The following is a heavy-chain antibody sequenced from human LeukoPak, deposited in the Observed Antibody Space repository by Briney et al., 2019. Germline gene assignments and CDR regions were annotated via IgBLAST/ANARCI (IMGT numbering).Heavy chain of an antibody. CDR1: GGSISSYY. CDR3: AGGKQWLAFDI. CDR2: IYYSGST. V-gene: IGHV4-59*01. D-gene: IGHD6-19*01. J-gene: IGHJ3*02. Sequence: PSETLSLTCTVSGGSISSYYWSWIRQPPGKGLEWIGCIYYSGSTNYNPSLKSRVTMSVDTSKNQFSLKLSSVTAADTAVYHCAGGKQWLAFDIWGQGTTVTVSS.